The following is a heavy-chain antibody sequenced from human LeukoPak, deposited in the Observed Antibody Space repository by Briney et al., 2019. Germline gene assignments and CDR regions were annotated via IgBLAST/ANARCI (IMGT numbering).Heavy chain of an antibody. V-gene: IGHV4-59*01. CDR3: ARGFEKFDY. J-gene: IGHJ4*02. CDR1: GGSISSYY. CDR2: IYYSGST. Sequence: SETLSLTCTVSGGSISSYYWSWIRQPPGKGLGWVGYIYYSGSTNYNPSLKCRVTISVDTSKNQFSLKLSSVTAADTAVYYCARGFEKFDYWGQGTLVTVSS.